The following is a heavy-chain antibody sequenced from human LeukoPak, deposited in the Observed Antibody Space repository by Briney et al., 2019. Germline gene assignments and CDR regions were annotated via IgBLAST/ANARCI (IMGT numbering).Heavy chain of an antibody. V-gene: IGHV1-24*01. CDR3: ATPRGIVGATVQYYFDY. J-gene: IGHJ4*02. CDR2: FDPEDGET. CDR1: GYTLTELS. D-gene: IGHD1-26*01. Sequence: ASVKVSCKVSGYTLTELSMHWVRQAPGKGLEWMGGFDPEDGETIYAQKFQGRVTMTEDTSTDTAYMELSSLRSEDMAVYYCATPRGIVGATVQYYFDYWGQGTLVTVSS.